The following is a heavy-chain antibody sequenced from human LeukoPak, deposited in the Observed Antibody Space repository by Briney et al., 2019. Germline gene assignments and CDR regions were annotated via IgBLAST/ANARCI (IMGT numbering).Heavy chain of an antibody. J-gene: IGHJ4*02. CDR3: ARVGMVTFDY. CDR2: INHSGST. CDR1: GGSISSSSYY. D-gene: IGHD4-23*01. Sequence: SETLSLTCTVSGGSISSSSYYWGWIRQPPGKGLEWIGEINHSGSTNYNPSLKSRVTISVDTSKNQFSLKLSSVTAADTAVYYCARVGMVTFDYWGQGTLVTVSS. V-gene: IGHV4-39*07.